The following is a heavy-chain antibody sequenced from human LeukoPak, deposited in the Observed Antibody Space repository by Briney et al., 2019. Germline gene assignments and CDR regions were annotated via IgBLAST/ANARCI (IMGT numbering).Heavy chain of an antibody. Sequence: GGALRLSCAASGFTFSSYTLHWVRQAPGKGLEYVSAISSNGGSTYYANSVKGRFTISRDNSKNTLYLQMGRLRAEDMAVYYCARWRHSSGYYYDDWGQGTLVTVSS. J-gene: IGHJ4*02. CDR2: ISSNGGST. CDR3: ARWRHSSGYYYDD. D-gene: IGHD3-22*01. V-gene: IGHV3-64*01. CDR1: GFTFSSYT.